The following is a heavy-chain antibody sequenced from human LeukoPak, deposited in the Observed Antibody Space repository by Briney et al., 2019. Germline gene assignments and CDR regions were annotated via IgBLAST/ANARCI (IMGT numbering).Heavy chain of an antibody. J-gene: IGHJ4*02. CDR1: GFTFSSYG. Sequence: GRSLRLSCAASGFTFSSYGMHWVRQAPGKGLEWVAVIWYDGSNKYYADSVKGRFTISRDNPKNTLYLQMNSLRAEDTAVYYCARERGIAAAAAFDYWGQGTLVTVSS. CDR2: IWYDGSNK. D-gene: IGHD6-13*01. V-gene: IGHV3-33*01. CDR3: ARERGIAAAAAFDY.